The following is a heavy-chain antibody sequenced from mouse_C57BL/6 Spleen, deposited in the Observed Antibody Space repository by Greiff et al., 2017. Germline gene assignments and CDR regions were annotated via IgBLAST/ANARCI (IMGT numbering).Heavy chain of an antibody. CDR3: ARSPRAIYYERYFDY. Sequence: VQLKESGPELVKPGASVKISCKASGYSFTDYNMNWVKQSNGKSLEWIGVINPNYGTTSYNQKFKGKATLTVDQSSSTAYMQLTSLTSEDSAVYYCARSPRAIYYERYFDYWGQGTTLTVSS. CDR1: GYSFTDYN. J-gene: IGHJ2*01. CDR2: INPNYGTT. V-gene: IGHV1-39*01. D-gene: IGHD2-4*01.